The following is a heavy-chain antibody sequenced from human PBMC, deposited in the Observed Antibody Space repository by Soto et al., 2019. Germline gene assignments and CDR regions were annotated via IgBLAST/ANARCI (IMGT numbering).Heavy chain of an antibody. D-gene: IGHD1-7*01. Sequence: DVQVVESGGGLVLPGGSLRLSCAASGFTVSTSRMSWFRQAPGKGLEWVSVIYSGGNTYYADSVKGRFTISRDNSQNTVYKQLNRLSAEDTAVYYCATVRRGHGHAELWGQRRLVTVSA. V-gene: IGHV3-66*01. CDR3: ATVRRGHGHAEL. CDR2: IYSGGNT. CDR1: GFTVSTSR. J-gene: IGHJ4*02.